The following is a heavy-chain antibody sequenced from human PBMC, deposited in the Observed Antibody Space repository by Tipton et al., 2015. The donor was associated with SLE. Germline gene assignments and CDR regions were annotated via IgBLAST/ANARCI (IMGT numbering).Heavy chain of an antibody. V-gene: IGHV4-61*02. CDR1: GGSVGSGTYY. D-gene: IGHD3-3*01. J-gene: IGHJ4*02. CDR3: ARGAGDWSAYPTYFEY. Sequence: TLSLTCTLSGGSVGSGTYYWTWIRQPAGKGLEWIGRIYTSGTTHYNPSLKSRVTISMDTSKNHFSLQLISVTAADTAVYYCARGAGDWSAYPTYFEYWGQGMLVTVSS. CDR2: IYTSGTT.